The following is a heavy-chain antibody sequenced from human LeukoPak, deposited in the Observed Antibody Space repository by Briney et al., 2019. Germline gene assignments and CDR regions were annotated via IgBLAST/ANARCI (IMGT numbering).Heavy chain of an antibody. J-gene: IGHJ5*02. V-gene: IGHV1-69*04. CDR3: ARVKRFPTVWFDP. Sequence: SVKVSCKASGGTFSSYDISWVRQAPGQGLEWMGRIIPILGIANYAQKFQGRVTITADNSTSTAYMELSSLRSDDTAIYYCARVKRFPTVWFDPWGQGTLVSVSS. CDR2: IIPILGIA. D-gene: IGHD3-10*01. CDR1: GGTFSSYD.